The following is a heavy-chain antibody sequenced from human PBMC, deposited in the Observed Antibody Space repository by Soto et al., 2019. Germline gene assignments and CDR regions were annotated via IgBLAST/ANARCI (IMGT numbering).Heavy chain of an antibody. D-gene: IGHD3-3*01. J-gene: IGHJ4*02. V-gene: IGHV3-23*01. CDR2: ISDSGGST. CDR3: ARDGDYYDFWSGYYVSGKFDY. CDR1: GFTFSSYA. Sequence: PGGSLRLSCAASGFTFSSYAMSWVRQAPGKGLEWVSGISDSGGSTYYADSVKGRFTISRDNSKNTLYLQMNSLRAEDTAVYYCARDGDYYDFWSGYYVSGKFDYWGQGTLVTVSS.